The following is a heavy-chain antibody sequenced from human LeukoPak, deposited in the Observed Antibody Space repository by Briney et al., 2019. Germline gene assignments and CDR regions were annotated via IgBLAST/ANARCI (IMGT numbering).Heavy chain of an antibody. J-gene: IGHJ4*02. V-gene: IGHV4-39*01. D-gene: IGHD5-12*01. CDR1: GGSISSSSYY. CDR2: IYYSGST. Sequence: KPSETLSLTCTVSGGSISSSSYYWGWIRQPPGKGLEWIGSIYYSGSTYYNPSLKSRVTISVDTSKNQCSLKLSSVTAADTAVYYCARRLVVANYFDYWGQGTLVTVSS. CDR3: ARRLVVANYFDY.